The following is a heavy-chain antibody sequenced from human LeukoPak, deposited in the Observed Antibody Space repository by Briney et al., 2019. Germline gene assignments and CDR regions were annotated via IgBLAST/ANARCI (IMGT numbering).Heavy chain of an antibody. CDR2: ISTYNGST. CDR3: ARDRGGYYKYDWFDP. Sequence: ASVNVSFKCSGYTFTSNGINWVRQAPGQGLEWMGWISTYNGSTNYAQKLQGRVTMTTDTSTSTAYMELRSLRSDDTAVYYCARDRGGYYKYDWFDPWGQGTLVTVSS. V-gene: IGHV1-18*01. D-gene: IGHD3-3*01. J-gene: IGHJ5*02. CDR1: GYTFTSNG.